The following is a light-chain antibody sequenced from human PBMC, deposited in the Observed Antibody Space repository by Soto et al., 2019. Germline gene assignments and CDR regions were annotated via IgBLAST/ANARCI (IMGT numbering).Light chain of an antibody. CDR1: QNINNDY. J-gene: IGKJ5*01. Sequence: VLTQSPDTLSLSPGGRATLSCRASQNINNDYLAWYQHKAGQAPRLLIYEASLRATGVPDRFSGSGSGTDFTLTITSLEPDDSAVYYCQQHGISHITFGQGTRLEIK. CDR3: QQHGISHIT. CDR2: EAS. V-gene: IGKV3-20*01.